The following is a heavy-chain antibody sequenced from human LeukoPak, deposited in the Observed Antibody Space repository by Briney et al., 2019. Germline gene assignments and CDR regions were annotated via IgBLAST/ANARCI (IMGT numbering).Heavy chain of an antibody. D-gene: IGHD4-17*01. CDR2: ISAYNGNT. CDR3: ARAGGDYGWFDP. V-gene: IGHV1-18*01. J-gene: IGHJ5*02. CDR1: SYG. Sequence: ASVKVSCKVSSYGISWVRQAPGQGLEWMGWISAYNGNTNYAQNLQGRVTMTTDTSTSTAYMELRSLRSDDTAVYYCARAGGDYGWFDPWGQGTLVTVSS.